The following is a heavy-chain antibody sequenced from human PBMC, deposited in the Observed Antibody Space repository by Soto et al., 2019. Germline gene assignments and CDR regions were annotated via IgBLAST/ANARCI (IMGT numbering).Heavy chain of an antibody. CDR2: ISASGGTA. CDR1: GFTFSSYA. D-gene: IGHD2-21*01. V-gene: IGHV3-23*01. Sequence: EVQLLESGGGLIQPGGSLRLSCAASGFTFSSYAMSWVRQAPGKGLEWVSGISASGGTANLADSVEGRCTISRDNSKSTLYLQMNSLRAEDTAVYYCARGLHSLFDYWGQGTLVTVSS. J-gene: IGHJ4*02. CDR3: ARGLHSLFDY.